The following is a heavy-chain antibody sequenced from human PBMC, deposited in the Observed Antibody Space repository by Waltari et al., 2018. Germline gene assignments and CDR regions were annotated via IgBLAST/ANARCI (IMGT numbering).Heavy chain of an antibody. Sequence: QVQLVQSGAEVKKPGSSVKVSCKASGGTFSSYTISWVRQRPGQGLEWMGRIIPILGIANYAQKFQGRVTITADKSTSTAYMELSSLRSEDTAVYYCEAYDYYDSSGYYRIFDYWGQGTLVTVSS. V-gene: IGHV1-69*02. J-gene: IGHJ4*02. CDR1: GGTFSSYT. D-gene: IGHD3-22*01. CDR2: IIPILGIA. CDR3: EAYDYYDSSGYYRIFDY.